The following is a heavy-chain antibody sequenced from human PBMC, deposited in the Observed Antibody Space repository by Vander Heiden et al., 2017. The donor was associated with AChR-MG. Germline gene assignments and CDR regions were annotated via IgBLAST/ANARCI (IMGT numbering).Heavy chain of an antibody. V-gene: IGHV3-33*01. D-gene: IGHD3-10*01. CDR3: AREYGSGSYYYYYYYYMDV. CDR2: IWYDGSNK. J-gene: IGHJ6*03. CDR1: GFNCSSYG. Sequence: QVQLVESGGGVVQPGRSLRHSCGASGFNCSSYGLHWVRQAPGKGLGWVAVIWYDGSNKYYADSVKGRFTISRDNSKNTLYLQMNSLRAEDTAVYYCAREYGSGSYYYYYYYYMDVWGKGTTVTVSS.